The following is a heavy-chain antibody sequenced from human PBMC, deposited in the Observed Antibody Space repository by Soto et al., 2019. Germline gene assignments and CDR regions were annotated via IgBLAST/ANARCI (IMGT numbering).Heavy chain of an antibody. V-gene: IGHV4-59*08. CDR2: VYHNGKT. CDR3: ARPRGTTPAVWYFDL. Sequence: QVQLQESGPGLVKPSETLSLTCTVSGDFISSLYWSWIRQPPGKGLEWIGYVYHNGKTVSNPSLKSRVTISMDTSKNQIPLSLTSVTAADTAVYYCARPRGTTPAVWYFDLWGRGTLVTVSS. D-gene: IGHD1-26*01. J-gene: IGHJ2*01. CDR1: GDFISSLY.